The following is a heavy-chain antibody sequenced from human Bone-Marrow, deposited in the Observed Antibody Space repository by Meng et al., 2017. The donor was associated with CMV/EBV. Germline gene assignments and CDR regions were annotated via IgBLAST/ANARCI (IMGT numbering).Heavy chain of an antibody. V-gene: IGHV1-2*02. D-gene: IGHD2-2*01. Sequence: ASLKVSCKASGYTFTGYYMHRVRQAPGQGLEWMGWINPNSGGTNYAQKFQGRVTMTRDTSISTAYMELSRLRSDDTAVYYCARDRRYCSSTSCYLGYYYGMDVWGQGTTVTVSS. CDR2: INPNSGGT. CDR1: GYTFTGYY. J-gene: IGHJ6*02. CDR3: ARDRRYCSSTSCYLGYYYGMDV.